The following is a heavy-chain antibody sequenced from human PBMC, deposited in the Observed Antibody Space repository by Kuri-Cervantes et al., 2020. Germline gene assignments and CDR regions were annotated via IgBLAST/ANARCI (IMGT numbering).Heavy chain of an antibody. D-gene: IGHD3-22*01. V-gene: IGHV3-NL1*01. CDR3: AKTATTYYYDSSGYYEDY. CDR1: GFTFSSYG. CDR2: ITGSGGST. J-gene: IGHJ4*02. Sequence: GGSLRLSCAASGFTFSSYGMHWVRQAPDKGLEWVSAITGSGGSTYYADSVRGRFTISRDNSKNTLSLQMSSLRAEDTAVYYCAKTATTYYYDSSGYYEDYWGQGTLVTVSS.